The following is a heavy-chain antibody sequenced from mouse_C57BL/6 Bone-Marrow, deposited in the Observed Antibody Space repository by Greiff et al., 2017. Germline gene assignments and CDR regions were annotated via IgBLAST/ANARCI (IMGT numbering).Heavy chain of an antibody. V-gene: IGHV5-4*01. D-gene: IGHD2-14*01. CDR1: GFTFSSYA. CDR2: ISDGGSYT. CDR3: ARRGYFYFDY. J-gene: IGHJ2*01. Sequence: EVQGVESGGGLVKPGGSLKLSCAASGFTFSSYAMSWVRQTPEKRLEWVATISDGGSYTYYPDNVKGRFTISRDNAKNNLYLQMSHLKSEDTAMYYCARRGYFYFDYWGQGTTLTVAS.